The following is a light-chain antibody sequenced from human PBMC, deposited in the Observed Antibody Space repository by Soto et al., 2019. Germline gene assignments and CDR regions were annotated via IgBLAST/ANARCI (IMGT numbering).Light chain of an antibody. J-gene: IGLJ2*01. V-gene: IGLV2-14*01. CDR2: EVS. Sequence: QSVLTQPASVSGSPGQSITISCTGSSSDVGAFPYVSWYQQHPGSAPKLMIYEVSDRPSGVSDRFSGSKSGNTASLTISGLQTEDEAFYFCSSFTATTTSVIFGGGTKLTVL. CDR3: SSFTATTTSVI. CDR1: SSDVGAFPY.